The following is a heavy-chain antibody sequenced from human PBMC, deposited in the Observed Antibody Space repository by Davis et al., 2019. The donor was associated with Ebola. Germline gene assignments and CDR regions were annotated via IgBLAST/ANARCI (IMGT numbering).Heavy chain of an antibody. D-gene: IGHD1-1*01. CDR3: ARAQFPTTSDH. V-gene: IGHV1-18*04. J-gene: IGHJ4*02. Sequence: ASVPVTCKASRYTLTNYGITWLRQPPGQGLEWMGWTNPHNGNTNYAQNVQGRVTMTTDTPPSTAYMEVGSLKSGDTAVYYCARAQFPTTSDHWGQGTLVTVSS. CDR2: TNPHNGNT. CDR1: RYTLTNYG.